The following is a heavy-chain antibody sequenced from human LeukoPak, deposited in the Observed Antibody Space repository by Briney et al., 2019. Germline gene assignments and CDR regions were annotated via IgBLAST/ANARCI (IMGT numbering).Heavy chain of an antibody. CDR1: GFTFNSYA. Sequence: GGSLRLSCAASGFTFNSYAMSWVRQAPEKGLEWVSGISGSGGSTYSADSVQGRYTISRDSSKNTLYLQMNSLRAEDTAVYYCAKGPDSYSSSYHFDYWGQGTLVTVSS. D-gene: IGHD6-13*01. CDR3: AKGPDSYSSSYHFDY. V-gene: IGHV3-23*01. CDR2: ISGSGGST. J-gene: IGHJ4*02.